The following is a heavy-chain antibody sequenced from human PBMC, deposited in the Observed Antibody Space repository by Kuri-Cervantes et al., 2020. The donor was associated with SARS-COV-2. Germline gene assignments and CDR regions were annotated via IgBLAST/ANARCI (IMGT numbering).Heavy chain of an antibody. Sequence: GESLKISCAASGFTFSSYWMSWVRQAPGKGLEWVANIKQDGSEKYYVDSVKGRFTISRDNAKNSLYLQMNSLRAEDTAVYYCARHRRVEQLAFWGQGALVTVSS. CDR3: ARHRRVEQLAF. D-gene: IGHD6-6*01. J-gene: IGHJ4*02. V-gene: IGHV3-7*01. CDR1: GFTFSSYW. CDR2: IKQDGSEK.